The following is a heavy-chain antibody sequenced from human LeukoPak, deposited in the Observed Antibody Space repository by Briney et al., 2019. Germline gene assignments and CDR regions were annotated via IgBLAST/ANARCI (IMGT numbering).Heavy chain of an antibody. Sequence: ASVKVSCKASGYTFTSYGISWVRQAPGQGLEWMGWISAYNGNTNYAQKLQGRVTMTTDTSTSTAYMELRSLRSDNTAVYYCARVITNYYDSSEGAFDIWGQGTMVTVSS. CDR1: GYTFTSYG. V-gene: IGHV1-18*01. D-gene: IGHD3-22*01. J-gene: IGHJ3*02. CDR2: ISAYNGNT. CDR3: ARVITNYYDSSEGAFDI.